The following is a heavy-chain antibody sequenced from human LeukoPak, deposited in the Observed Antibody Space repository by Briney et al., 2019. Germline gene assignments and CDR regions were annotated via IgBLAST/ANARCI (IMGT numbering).Heavy chain of an antibody. V-gene: IGHV3-23*01. CDR2: ISGSGGST. J-gene: IGHJ4*02. CDR1: GFTFSGYA. D-gene: IGHD5/OR15-5a*01. Sequence: GSLRLSCAASGFTFSGYAMTWVRQAPGKGLEWVSAISGSGGSTYYADSVKGRFTISRDNSKNTLYLQMNSLRAEDTAVYYCAKDREYTVYDSPLDYWGQGTLVTVSS. CDR3: AKDREYTVYDSPLDY.